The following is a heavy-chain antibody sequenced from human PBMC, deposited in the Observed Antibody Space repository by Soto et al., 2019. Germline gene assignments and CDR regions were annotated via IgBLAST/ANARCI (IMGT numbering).Heavy chain of an antibody. D-gene: IGHD3-3*01. Sequence: SGPTLVNPTQTLTLTCTFSGFSLSTSGVGVGWIRQPPGKALEWLALIYWNDDKRYSPSLKSRLTITKDTSKKQVVLTMTNMDPVDTATYYCAHENTIFGTSSWFDPWGQGTLVTVSS. CDR2: IYWNDDK. CDR1: GFSLSTSGVG. CDR3: AHENTIFGTSSWFDP. J-gene: IGHJ5*02. V-gene: IGHV2-5*01.